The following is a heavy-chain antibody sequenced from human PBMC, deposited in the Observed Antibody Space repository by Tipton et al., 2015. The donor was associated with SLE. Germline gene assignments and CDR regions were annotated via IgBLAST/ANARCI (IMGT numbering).Heavy chain of an antibody. J-gene: IGHJ4*02. CDR1: GYSIRSGYY. V-gene: IGHV4-38-2*02. Sequence: TLSLTCTVSGYSIRSGYYWGWIRQPPGKGLEWIGSIYHSGSTYYNPSLKSRVTISVDTSKNQFSLKLSSVTAADTAVYYCARSYYDFWSASVRGYFDYWGQGTLVTVSS. CDR3: ARSYYDFWSASVRGYFDY. D-gene: IGHD3-3*01. CDR2: IYHSGST.